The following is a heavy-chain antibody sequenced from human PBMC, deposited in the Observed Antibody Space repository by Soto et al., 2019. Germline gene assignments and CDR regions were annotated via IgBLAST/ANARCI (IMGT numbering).Heavy chain of an antibody. D-gene: IGHD4-17*01. CDR3: ARGPMTTVTTWGDWYFDL. Sequence: QVQLVESGGGVVQPGRSLRLSCATSGFTFSSCGMHWVRQGPGKGLEWVAVIWYDGTNKYYADSVNGRFTISRDDSKNTLYLQMNSLRAEDTAVYYCARGPMTTVTTWGDWYFDLWGRGTLVTVSS. J-gene: IGHJ2*01. CDR1: GFTFSSCG. V-gene: IGHV3-33*01. CDR2: IWYDGTNK.